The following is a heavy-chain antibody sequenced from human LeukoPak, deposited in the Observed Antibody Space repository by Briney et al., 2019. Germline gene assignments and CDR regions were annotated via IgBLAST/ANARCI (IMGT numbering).Heavy chain of an antibody. CDR1: GGSISSGGYY. J-gene: IGHJ4*02. V-gene: IGHV4-31*03. Sequence: SETLSLTCTVSGGSISSGGYYWSWIRQHPGKGLEWIGYIYYSGSTYYNPSLKSRVTISVDTSKNQFSLKLSSVTAADTAVYYCARGATAMVTGVFDYWGQGTLVAVSS. D-gene: IGHD5-18*01. CDR2: IYYSGST. CDR3: ARGATAMVTGVFDY.